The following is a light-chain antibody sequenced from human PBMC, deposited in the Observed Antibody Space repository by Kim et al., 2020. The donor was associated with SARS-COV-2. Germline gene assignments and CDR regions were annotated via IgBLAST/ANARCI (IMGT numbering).Light chain of an antibody. CDR3: AAWDDSLNGYV. CDR2: SNN. J-gene: IGLJ1*01. V-gene: IGLV1-44*01. CDR1: SSNIGSNT. Sequence: GPRVTFSCSGSSSNIGSNTLNWYQQLPGTAPKHLIYSNNQRPSGVPDRFSGSKSGTSASLAISGLQSEDEADYYCAAWDDSLNGYVFGTGTKVTVL.